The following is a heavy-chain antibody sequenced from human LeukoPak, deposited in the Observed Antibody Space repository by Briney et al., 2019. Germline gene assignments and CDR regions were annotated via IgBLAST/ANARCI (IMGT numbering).Heavy chain of an antibody. J-gene: IGHJ5*02. V-gene: IGHV1-2*02. Sequence: ASVKVSCKASGYTFTGYYMHWVRQAPGQGLEWMGWINPNSGGTNYAQKFQGRVTMTRDTSISTAYMELSRLRSDDTAVNYCAREETGIVGATTSWFDPWGQGTLVTVSS. CDR3: AREETGIVGATTSWFDP. D-gene: IGHD1-26*01. CDR1: GYTFTGYY. CDR2: INPNSGGT.